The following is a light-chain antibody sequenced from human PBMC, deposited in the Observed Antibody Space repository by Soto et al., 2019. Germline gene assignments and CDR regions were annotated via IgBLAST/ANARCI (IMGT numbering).Light chain of an antibody. J-gene: IGKJ1*01. Sequence: ETVLTQSPATLSLSPGERATLSCRASQSVRSNLAWYQHKPGQAPRLLIYDASNRATGIPGRFSGSGSGTDFTLTISNLEPEDFAVYYCQQRDHCPWTFGQGAKVEIK. CDR2: DAS. V-gene: IGKV3-11*01. CDR1: QSVRSN. CDR3: QQRDHCPWT.